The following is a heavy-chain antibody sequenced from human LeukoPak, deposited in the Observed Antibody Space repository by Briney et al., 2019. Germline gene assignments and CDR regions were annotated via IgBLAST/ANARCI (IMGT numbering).Heavy chain of an antibody. Sequence: GGSLRLSCAASGFSFSSYAMSWVRQAPGKGLEWVSAVSGGGDTTYTADSVKGRFTISRDNSKNTIYLQMNTLITGDTALYYCAGISYSGTWPVGYWGQGTLVTVTA. D-gene: IGHD6-6*01. CDR1: GFSFSSYA. CDR3: AGISYSGTWPVGY. J-gene: IGHJ4*02. CDR2: VSGGGDTT. V-gene: IGHV3-23*01.